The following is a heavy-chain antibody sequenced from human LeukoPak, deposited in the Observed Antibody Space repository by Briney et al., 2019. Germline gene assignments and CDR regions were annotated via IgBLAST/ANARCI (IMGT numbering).Heavy chain of an antibody. Sequence: PSETLSLTCTVSGGSISSGGYYWSWIRQHPGKGLEWIGYIYYSGSTYYNPSLKSRVTISVDTSKNQFSLKLSSVTAADTAVYYCARVTTMIVVVITTPDAFDTWGQGTMVTVSS. CDR2: IYYSGST. CDR1: GGSISSGGYY. CDR3: ARVTTMIVVVITTPDAFDT. J-gene: IGHJ3*02. D-gene: IGHD3-22*01. V-gene: IGHV4-31*03.